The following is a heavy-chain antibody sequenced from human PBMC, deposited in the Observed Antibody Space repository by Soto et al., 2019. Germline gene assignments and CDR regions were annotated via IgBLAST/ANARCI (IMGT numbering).Heavy chain of an antibody. CDR3: ARVNYDSSGYYYHFDY. CDR2: INAGDGNT. J-gene: IGHJ4*02. CDR1: GYTFTSYA. D-gene: IGHD3-22*01. V-gene: IGHV1-3*01. Sequence: ASVKVSCKASGYTFTSYAMHWVRQAPGQRLEWMGWINAGDGNTKYSQKFQGRVTITRDTSASTAYMELSSLRSEDTAVYYCARVNYDSSGYYYHFDYWGQGTLVTVSS.